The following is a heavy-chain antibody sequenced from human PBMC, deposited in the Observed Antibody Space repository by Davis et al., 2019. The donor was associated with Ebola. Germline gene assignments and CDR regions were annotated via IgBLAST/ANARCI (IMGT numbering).Heavy chain of an antibody. Sequence: PGGSLRLSCAASGFFFTDNTMTWFRQAPGKGLEWVGHIRSKAYGGTTEYAASLKGRFTISRDDSKSIAYLQMNSLKTEDTAVYYCNSGVDFYDSSAYLTDWGQGTLVTVSS. D-gene: IGHD3-22*01. J-gene: IGHJ4*02. CDR3: NSGVDFYDSSAYLTD. V-gene: IGHV3-49*03. CDR1: GFFFTDNT. CDR2: IRSKAYGGTT.